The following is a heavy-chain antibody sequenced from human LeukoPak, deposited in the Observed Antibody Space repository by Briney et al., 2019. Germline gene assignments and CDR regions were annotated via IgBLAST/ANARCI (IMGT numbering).Heavy chain of an antibody. CDR1: GFTFSNYW. J-gene: IGHJ4*02. Sequence: GGSLRLSCAASGFTFSNYWMSWVRQAPGKGLEWVANIKQDGSEKNYVDSVKGRFTISRDNAKNSLDLQMHSLRAEGTAVYYCARAGGYASSWGYWGQGALVTVSS. CDR2: IKQDGSEK. V-gene: IGHV3-7*01. D-gene: IGHD5-12*01. CDR3: ARAGGYASSWGY.